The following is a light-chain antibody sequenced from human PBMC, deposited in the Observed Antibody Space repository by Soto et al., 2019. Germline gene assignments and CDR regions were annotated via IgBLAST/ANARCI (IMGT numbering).Light chain of an antibody. CDR1: QSVSSY. CDR2: DAS. Sequence: EIVLTQSPATPSLSPGERATLSCRASQSVSSYLAWYQQKPGQAPSLLIYDASNRATGIPARFSGSGSGTDFTLTISSLEPEDCAVYYCQQRSNWPPYTFGQGTKLEIK. CDR3: QQRSNWPPYT. J-gene: IGKJ2*01. V-gene: IGKV3-11*01.